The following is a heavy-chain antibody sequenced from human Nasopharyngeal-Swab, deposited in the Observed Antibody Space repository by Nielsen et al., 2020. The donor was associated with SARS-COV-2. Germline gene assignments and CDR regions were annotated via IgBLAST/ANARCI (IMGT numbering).Heavy chain of an antibody. Sequence: SETLSLTCAVYGGSFSGYYWSWIRQPPGKGLEWIGEINHSGSTNYNPSLKSRVTISVDTSKNQFSLKLSSVTAADTAVYYCARTSSGRRFDYWGQGTLVPLSS. CDR1: GGSFSGYY. D-gene: IGHD6-25*01. CDR2: INHSGST. J-gene: IGHJ4*02. CDR3: ARTSSGRRFDY. V-gene: IGHV4-34*01.